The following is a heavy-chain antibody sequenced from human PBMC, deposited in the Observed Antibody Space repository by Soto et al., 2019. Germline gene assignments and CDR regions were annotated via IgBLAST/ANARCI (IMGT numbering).Heavy chain of an antibody. CDR2: ISYSGGSR. CDR3: AKATDIEYYDIDY. D-gene: IGHD3-9*01. V-gene: IGHV3-23*01. Sequence: EVKLLESGGGLVQPGGSLRLSCTASGFAFDRFAMNWVRQAPGKGLQWVSSISYSGGSRYYADSVKGRFTVSRDNSKKTLFLQINNLRAEDTAVYYCAKATDIEYYDIDYWGQGTLVTVAS. J-gene: IGHJ4*02. CDR1: GFAFDRFA.